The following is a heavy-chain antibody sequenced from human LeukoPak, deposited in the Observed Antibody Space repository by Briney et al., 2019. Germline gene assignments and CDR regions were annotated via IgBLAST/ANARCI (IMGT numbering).Heavy chain of an antibody. CDR2: INSDGSST. CDR3: ARSVGSWFDP. D-gene: IGHD6-25*01. V-gene: IGHV3-74*01. CDR1: GFTFSSYW. Sequence: GGSLRLSCAASGFTFSSYWMHWVRQAPGKGLVWVSCINSDGSSTSYADSVKGRFTISRDNAKNTLYLQMNSLRAEDTAVYYCARSVGSWFDPWGQGTLVTVFS. J-gene: IGHJ5*02.